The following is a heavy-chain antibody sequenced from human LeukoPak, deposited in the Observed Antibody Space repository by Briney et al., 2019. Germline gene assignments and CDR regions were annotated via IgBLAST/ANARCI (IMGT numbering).Heavy chain of an antibody. CDR2: IYSSGSP. D-gene: IGHD3-3*01. J-gene: IGHJ4*02. V-gene: IGHV4-4*09. CDR1: GGSISSDY. Sequence: SETLSLTCNVSGGSISSDYWSWIRQPPGKGLEWIGFIYSSGSPTYNPSLESRVTISVDTSKNQFSLKLTSVTATDSAVYYCARRLWSGPFDYWGQGTLVTAFS. CDR3: ARRLWSGPFDY.